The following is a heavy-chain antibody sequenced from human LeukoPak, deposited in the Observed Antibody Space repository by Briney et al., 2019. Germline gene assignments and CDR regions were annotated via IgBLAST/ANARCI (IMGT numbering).Heavy chain of an antibody. Sequence: GGSLRLSCAASGFTVSNNYMNWVRQAPGKGLEWVSVIYSGGSTDYADSVKGRFTISRDNSKNTLYLQMSNLRAEDTAVYYCARDGGYGSYVSPSNWYFDLWGRGTLVTVSS. CDR1: GFTVSNNY. CDR3: ARDGGYGSYVSPSNWYFDL. CDR2: IYSGGST. D-gene: IGHD1-26*01. J-gene: IGHJ2*01. V-gene: IGHV3-53*01.